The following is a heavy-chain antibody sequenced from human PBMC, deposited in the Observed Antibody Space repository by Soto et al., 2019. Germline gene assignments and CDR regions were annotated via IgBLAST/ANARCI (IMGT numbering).Heavy chain of an antibody. J-gene: IGHJ4*02. Sequence: QVQLQESGPGLVKPSQTLSLTCTVSGGSISSGAYYWSWIRQHPGKGLEWIGYIYYSGNTYYNPSLTSRVTISVDTSKNQFSLKVSSVTAADTAVYYCARESRDGFNSPFDYWGQGTLVTVSS. CDR1: GGSISSGAYY. D-gene: IGHD5-12*01. CDR3: ARESRDGFNSPFDY. CDR2: IYYSGNT. V-gene: IGHV4-31*03.